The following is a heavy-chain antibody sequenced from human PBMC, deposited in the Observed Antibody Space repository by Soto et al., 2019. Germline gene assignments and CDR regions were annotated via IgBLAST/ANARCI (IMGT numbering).Heavy chain of an antibody. J-gene: IGHJ4*02. Sequence: SETLSLTCTVSGGSISNFYWSWIRQPPGKGLEWIGYISYSGNTNYNPSLKSRVSISVDTSKNQLSLNLTSVTAADTAVYYCARAPMVLSRSYFDSWGQGNPVTVSS. CDR1: GGSISNFY. CDR3: ARAPMVLSRSYFDS. CDR2: ISYSGNT. D-gene: IGHD2-8*01. V-gene: IGHV4-59*01.